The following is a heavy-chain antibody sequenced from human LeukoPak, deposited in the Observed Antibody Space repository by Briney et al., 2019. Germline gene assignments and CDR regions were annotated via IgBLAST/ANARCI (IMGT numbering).Heavy chain of an antibody. Sequence: PGGSLRLSCAASGFSFSNRGMHWVRQAPGKRLEWVAVIWDDGNNKRYANSVNGRFAISRDNSENTLYLQMNGLTAEDTAMYYCARDSYQDYYGRFDPWGQGTLVIVSS. D-gene: IGHD3-10*01. CDR1: GFSFSNRG. CDR2: IWDDGNNK. J-gene: IGHJ5*02. V-gene: IGHV3-33*01. CDR3: ARDSYQDYYGRFDP.